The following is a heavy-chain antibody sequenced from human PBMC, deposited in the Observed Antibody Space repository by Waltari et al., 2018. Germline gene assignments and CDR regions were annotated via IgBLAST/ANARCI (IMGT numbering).Heavy chain of an antibody. CDR1: GFTFSSYS. CDR3: ARDVDGVVRHDYGPVYYYYYMDV. Sequence: EVQLVESGGGLVKPGGSLRLSCAASGFTFSSYSMNWVRQAPGKGLEWVSSISSSSSYIYYADSVKGRFTISRDNAKNSLYLQMNSLRAEDTAVYYCARDVDGVVRHDYGPVYYYYYMDVWGKGTTVTVSS. D-gene: IGHD4-17*01. J-gene: IGHJ6*03. CDR2: ISSSSSYI. V-gene: IGHV3-21*01.